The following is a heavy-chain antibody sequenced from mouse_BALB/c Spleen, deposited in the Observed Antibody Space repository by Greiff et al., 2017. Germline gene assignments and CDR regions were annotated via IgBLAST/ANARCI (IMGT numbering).Heavy chain of an antibody. CDR3: ARDYGNHGGAMDY. Sequence: QVQLQQSGPELVKPGASVKMSCKASGYTFTSYYIHWVKQRPGQGLEWIGWIYPGDGSTKYNEKFKGKTTLTADKSSSTAYMLLSSLTSEDSAIYFCARDYGNHGGAMDYWGQGTSVTVSS. D-gene: IGHD2-1*01. J-gene: IGHJ4*01. CDR1: GYTFTSYY. V-gene: IGHV1S56*01. CDR2: IYPGDGST.